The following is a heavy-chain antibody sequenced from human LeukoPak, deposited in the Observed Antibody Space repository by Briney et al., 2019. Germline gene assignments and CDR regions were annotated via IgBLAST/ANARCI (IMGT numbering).Heavy chain of an antibody. CDR3: ARDPGSLYGMDV. V-gene: IGHV1-69*13. CDR1: GGTFSSYA. D-gene: IGHD3-10*01. CDR2: IIPISGTA. J-gene: IGHJ6*02. Sequence: SVKVSCKASGGTFSSYAISWVRQAPGQGLEWMGGIIPISGTANYAQKFQGRVTITADESTSTAYMELSSLRSEDTAVYYCARDPGSLYGMDVWGQGTTVTVSS.